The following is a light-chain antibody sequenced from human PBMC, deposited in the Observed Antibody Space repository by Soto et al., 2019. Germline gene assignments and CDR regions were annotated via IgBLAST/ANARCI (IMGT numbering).Light chain of an antibody. CDR2: RNN. CDR3: AAWDDSLSGFYV. Sequence: SVRTQPRAASGTPGQMGTTSSSGSNSNIGSNYVHWYQHLPGTAPKLLIYRNNQRPSGVPDRFFGSKSGTSASLAISGLRSEDEADYYCAAWDDSLSGFYVFGSGTKVTVL. J-gene: IGLJ1*01. CDR1: NSNIGSNY. V-gene: IGLV1-47*01.